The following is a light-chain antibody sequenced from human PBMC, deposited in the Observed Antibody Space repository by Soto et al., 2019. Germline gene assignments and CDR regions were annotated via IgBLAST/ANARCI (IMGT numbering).Light chain of an antibody. CDR3: PVWDDSLRGRL. CDR2: RNS. Sequence: QSVLTQPPSASGTPGQRVTISCSGSSSNIESNFVYWYQQFPGTAPRLLIYRNSQRTSGVPDRFSGSKSGTSASLAISALRSEDEADYYCPVWDDSLRGRLFGGGTKLTVL. J-gene: IGLJ2*01. CDR1: SSNIESNF. V-gene: IGLV1-47*01.